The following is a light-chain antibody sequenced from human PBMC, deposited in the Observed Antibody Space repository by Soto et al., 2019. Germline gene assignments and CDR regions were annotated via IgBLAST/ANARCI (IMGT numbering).Light chain of an antibody. CDR1: SSDVGGYNY. V-gene: IGLV2-14*01. Sequence: QSALTQPASVSGSPGQSITISCTGTSSDVGGYNYVSWYQQNPGKAPKLIIYEVSNRPSGVSNRFSGSKSGNTASLTISGLQAEDEADYYCSSYTTSSTWVFGGGTKVTVL. CDR2: EVS. J-gene: IGLJ3*02. CDR3: SSYTTSSTWV.